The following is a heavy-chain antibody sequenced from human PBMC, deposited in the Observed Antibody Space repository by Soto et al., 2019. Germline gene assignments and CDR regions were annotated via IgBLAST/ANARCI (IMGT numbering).Heavy chain of an antibody. Sequence: GGSLRLSCARSGFTFSINAMSWGRQAPGKGLEWVSTISGNGDSSDYADSVKGRFTVSRDNAKNTLYLQMNSLRVEGTAVYYCATAEVDYWGPGTLVTVSS. CDR1: GFTFSINA. V-gene: IGHV3-23*01. CDR3: ATAEVDY. J-gene: IGHJ4*02. CDR2: ISGNGDSS.